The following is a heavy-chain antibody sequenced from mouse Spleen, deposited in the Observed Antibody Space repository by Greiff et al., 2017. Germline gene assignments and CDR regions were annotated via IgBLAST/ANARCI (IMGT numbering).Heavy chain of an antibody. V-gene: IGHV5-6-2*01. CDR3: ARQRSSYYFDY. J-gene: IGHJ2*01. CDR1: GFTFSSYA. CDR2: INSNGGST. Sequence: EVQLVESGGGLVKPGGSLKLSCAASGFTFSSYAMSWVRQTPEKRLEWVAAINSNGGSTYYPDTVKDRFTISRDNAKNTLYLQMSSLRSEDTALYYCARQRSSYYFDYWGQGTTLTVSS.